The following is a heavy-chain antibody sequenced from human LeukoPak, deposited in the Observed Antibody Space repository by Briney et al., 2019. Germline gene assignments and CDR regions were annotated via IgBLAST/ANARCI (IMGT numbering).Heavy chain of an antibody. V-gene: IGHV4-30-4*01. D-gene: IGHD5-18*01. J-gene: IGHJ4*02. CDR3: ARVVRGYSYGNLERANDY. CDR1: GGSISSGDYY. CDR2: IYYSGST. Sequence: SETLSLTCTVPGGSISSGDYYWSWIRQPPGKGLEWIGYIYYSGSTYYNPSLKSRVNISVDTSKNQFSLKLSSVTAADTAVYYCARVVRGYSYGNLERANDYWGQGTLVTVSS.